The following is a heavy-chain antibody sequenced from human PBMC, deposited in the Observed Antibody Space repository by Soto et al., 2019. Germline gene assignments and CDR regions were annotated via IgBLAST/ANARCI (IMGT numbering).Heavy chain of an antibody. V-gene: IGHV3-30*18. CDR3: AKDRVVVVALYGMDV. J-gene: IGHJ6*02. CDR2: ISYDGSNK. Sequence: GGSLRLSCAASGFTFSSYGMHWVRQAPGKGLEWVAVISYDGSNKYYADSVKGRFTISRDNSKNTLYLQMNSLRAEDTAVYYCAKDRVVVVALYGMDVWGQGTTVTVSS. D-gene: IGHD2-21*01. CDR1: GFTFSSYG.